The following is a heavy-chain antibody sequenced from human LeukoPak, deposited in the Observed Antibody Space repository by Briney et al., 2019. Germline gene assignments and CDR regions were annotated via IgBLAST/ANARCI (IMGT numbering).Heavy chain of an antibody. CDR3: ARVLLWFGELTGYFDY. Sequence: SETLSLTCTVSGGSISSGGYYWSWIRQHPGKGLEWIGYIYYSGSTYYNPSLKSRVTISVDTSENQFSLKLSSVTAADTAVYYCARVLLWFGELTGYFDYWGQGTLVTVSS. V-gene: IGHV4-31*03. CDR1: GGSISSGGYY. D-gene: IGHD3-10*01. CDR2: IYYSGST. J-gene: IGHJ4*02.